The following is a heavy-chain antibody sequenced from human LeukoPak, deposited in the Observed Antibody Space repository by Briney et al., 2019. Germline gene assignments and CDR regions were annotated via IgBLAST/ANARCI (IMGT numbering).Heavy chain of an antibody. CDR2: ISYDGSSE. CDR1: GFTFSSLG. Sequence: GRSLRLSCAASGFTFSSLGMHWVRQAPGKGLEWVAVISYDGSSEQYVDSVKGRFTISRDNSKNTLYLQMNSLRDEDTGVYFCAREDIDFWSGYYTGVDYWGQGTLVIVSS. V-gene: IGHV3-30*03. J-gene: IGHJ4*02. D-gene: IGHD3-3*01. CDR3: AREDIDFWSGYYTGVDY.